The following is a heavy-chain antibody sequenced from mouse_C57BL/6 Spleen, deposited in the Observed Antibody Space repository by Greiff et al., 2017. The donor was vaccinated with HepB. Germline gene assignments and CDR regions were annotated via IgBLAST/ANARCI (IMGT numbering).Heavy chain of an antibody. V-gene: IGHV1-18*01. CDR3: TRGNYERVLAY. CDR2: INPNNGGT. Sequence: VQLQQSGPELVKPGASVKIPCKASGYTFTDYNMDWVKQSHGKSLEWIGDINPNNGGTIYNQKFKGKATLTVDKSSSTAYMELRSLTSEDTAVYYYTRGNYERVLAYWGQGTLVTVSA. D-gene: IGHD1-1*01. CDR1: GYTFTDYN. J-gene: IGHJ3*01.